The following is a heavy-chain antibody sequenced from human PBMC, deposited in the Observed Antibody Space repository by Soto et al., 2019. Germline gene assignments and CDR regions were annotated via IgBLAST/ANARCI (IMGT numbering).Heavy chain of an antibody. CDR3: ASAEAVSGYQHHSDS. D-gene: IGHD5-12*01. CDR1: GGSISSYY. J-gene: IGHJ5*01. CDR2: IYSSGST. Sequence: SESLSLTCPVSGGSISSYYWSWIRQLPGKGLEWIGSIYSSGSTTYHTSLKSRVTISVDTSQTQFSLKLSSVTAADTAVYYSASAEAVSGYQHHSDSWGQGTLVTVSS. V-gene: IGHV4-59*01.